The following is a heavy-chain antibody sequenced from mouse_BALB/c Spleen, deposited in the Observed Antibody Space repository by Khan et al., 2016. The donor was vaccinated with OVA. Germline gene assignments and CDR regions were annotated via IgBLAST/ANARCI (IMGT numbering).Heavy chain of an antibody. CDR3: ARVGYSGTMDY. CDR2: INTNTGEP. J-gene: IGHJ4*01. Sequence: QIQLVQSGPELKKPGETVKISCKASGYSFTNYGMSWVKQAPGKGLQWMGWINTNTGEPAYAGDFKGRFAFSLETSASTAYLQINNLKNEDTATYFCARVGYSGTMDYWGHGTSVTVSS. D-gene: IGHD2-14*01. CDR1: GYSFTNYG. V-gene: IGHV9-3-1*01.